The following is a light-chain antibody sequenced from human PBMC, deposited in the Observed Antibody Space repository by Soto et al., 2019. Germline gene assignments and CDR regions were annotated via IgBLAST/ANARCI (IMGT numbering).Light chain of an antibody. Sequence: QYALTQPRSVSGSPGQSVTISCTGTSSDVGGYNYVSWYQQHPGKAPKLMIYDVSKRPSGVPDRFSGSKSGNTASLTISGLQAEDEADYYCCSYAGSYYVFGTGTQLTVL. CDR2: DVS. V-gene: IGLV2-11*01. CDR3: CSYAGSYYV. J-gene: IGLJ1*01. CDR1: SSDVGGYNY.